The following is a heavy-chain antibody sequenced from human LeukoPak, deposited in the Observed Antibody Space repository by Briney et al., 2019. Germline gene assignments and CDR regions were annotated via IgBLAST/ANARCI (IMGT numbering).Heavy chain of an antibody. D-gene: IGHD6-19*01. CDR3: ARDDIAVAGTDC. V-gene: IGHV3-53*01. Sequence: GGSLRLSCAASGLTVSSNYMSWVRQAPGKGLEWVSVIYSDGSTYYADSVKGRFTISRDNSKNTLYLQMNSLRVEDTAVYYCARDDIAVAGTDCWGQGTLVTVSS. J-gene: IGHJ4*02. CDR1: GLTVSSNY. CDR2: IYSDGST.